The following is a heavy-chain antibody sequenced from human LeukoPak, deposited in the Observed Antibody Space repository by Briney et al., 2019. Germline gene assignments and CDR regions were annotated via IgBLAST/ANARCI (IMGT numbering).Heavy chain of an antibody. Sequence: ASVKVSCKASGYTFTSYGISWVRQAPGQGLEWMGWISAYNGNTNYAQKLQGRVTMTTDTSTSTAYMELRSLRSDDTAVYYCAREGYYDSSGYYIDYWGQGTLVTVSS. D-gene: IGHD3-22*01. CDR1: GYTFTSYG. CDR2: ISAYNGNT. J-gene: IGHJ4*02. V-gene: IGHV1-18*01. CDR3: AREGYYDSSGYYIDY.